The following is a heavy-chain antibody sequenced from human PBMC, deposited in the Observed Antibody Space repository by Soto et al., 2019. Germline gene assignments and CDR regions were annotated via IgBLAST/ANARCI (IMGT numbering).Heavy chain of an antibody. J-gene: IGHJ4*02. CDR3: ARAIGPTLFDY. V-gene: IGHV3-13*04. CDR1: GFTFSSYD. Sequence: GGSLRLSCSASGFTFSSYDMHWVRQGPGKGLEWVSAIGTAGDTNYAGSVKGRFTISRENAKNSLYLQMNSLRAGDTAIYFCARAIGPTLFDYWGQGTLVNVSS. CDR2: IGTAGDT. D-gene: IGHD3-22*01.